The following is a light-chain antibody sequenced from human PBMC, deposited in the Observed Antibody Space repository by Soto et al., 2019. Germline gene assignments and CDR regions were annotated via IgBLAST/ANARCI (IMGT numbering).Light chain of an antibody. Sequence: IQMTQSPSSVSASVGDRVTMTCRASPGVGGWLAWYQQKPGKVPKLLIYATSSLHSGDPSRFSGSGSGTDFALSISSLQPEDFASYYCQQTFSTPPTVAQVTKVDSK. CDR3: QQTFSTPPT. CDR1: PGVGGW. V-gene: IGKV1-12*01. J-gene: IGKJ1*01. CDR2: ATS.